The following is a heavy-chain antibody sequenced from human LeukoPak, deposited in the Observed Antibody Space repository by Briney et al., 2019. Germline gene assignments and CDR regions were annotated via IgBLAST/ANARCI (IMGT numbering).Heavy chain of an antibody. V-gene: IGHV3-7*03. D-gene: IGHD6-19*01. CDR3: ARWLYSSGWSLDP. J-gene: IGHJ4*02. CDR2: IKEGGSEK. Sequence: GGSLRLSCAASGFTFGSFWMNWVRQAPGKGLEWVAKIKEGGSEKHYADSVMGRFTISRDNAEDSLFLQMDSLRVEDTAVYYCARWLYSSGWSLDPWGQGTLVTVSS. CDR1: GFTFGSFW.